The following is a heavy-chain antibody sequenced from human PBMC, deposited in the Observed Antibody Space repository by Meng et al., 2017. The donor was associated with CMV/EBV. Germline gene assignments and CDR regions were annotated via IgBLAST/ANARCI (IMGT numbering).Heavy chain of an antibody. CDR3: ARGATIFGVVDYYYYYGMDV. CDR1: SFSGYY. CDR2: INHSGST. D-gene: IGHD3-3*01. J-gene: IGHJ6*02. Sequence: SFSGYYWSWSRQPPGEGLEWIGEINHSGSTNYNPSLKSRVTISVDTSKNQFSLKLSSVTAADTAVYYCARGATIFGVVDYYYYYGMDVWGQGTTVTVSS. V-gene: IGHV4-34*01.